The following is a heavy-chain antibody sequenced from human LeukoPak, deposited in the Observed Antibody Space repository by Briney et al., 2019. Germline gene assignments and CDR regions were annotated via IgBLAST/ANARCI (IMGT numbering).Heavy chain of an antibody. Sequence: SETLSLTCTVSGGSTSSSSYYWGWIRQPPGKGLEWIGSIYYSGSTYYNPSLKSRVTISVDTSRNQFSLKLSSVTAADTAVYFCARAYSSVAPYYCFDYWGQGILVTVSS. D-gene: IGHD3-22*01. J-gene: IGHJ4*02. CDR1: GGSTSSSSYY. CDR2: IYYSGST. CDR3: ARAYSSVAPYYCFDY. V-gene: IGHV4-39*07.